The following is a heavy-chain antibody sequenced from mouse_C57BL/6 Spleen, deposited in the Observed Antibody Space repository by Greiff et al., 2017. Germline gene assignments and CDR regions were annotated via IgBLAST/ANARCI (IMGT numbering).Heavy chain of an antibody. J-gene: IGHJ2*01. D-gene: IGHD2-3*01. CDR2: INPYNGGT. V-gene: IGHV1-19*01. CDR3: ARCYDGYFDY. Sequence: VQLQQSGPVLVKPGASVKMSCKASGYTFTDYYMNWVKQSHGKSLEWIGVINPYNGGTSYNQKFKGKATLTVDKSSSTAYMELNSLTSEDSAVYYCARCYDGYFDYWGQGTTLTVSS. CDR1: GYTFTDYY.